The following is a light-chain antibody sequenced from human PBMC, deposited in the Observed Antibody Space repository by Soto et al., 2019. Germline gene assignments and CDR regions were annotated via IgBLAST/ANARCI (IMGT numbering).Light chain of an antibody. CDR3: SSVTSSDIDV. V-gene: IGLV2-14*03. Sequence: QSVLTQPASVSGSPGQSITISCTGTSSDVGFSNYIFWYQQHPGKAPKLIISDVSNRPSGVSNRFSGSKSANTASLTISGLQDEDEAYYYCSSVTSSDIDVFGGGTKLTVL. CDR1: SSDVGFSNY. J-gene: IGLJ1*01. CDR2: DVS.